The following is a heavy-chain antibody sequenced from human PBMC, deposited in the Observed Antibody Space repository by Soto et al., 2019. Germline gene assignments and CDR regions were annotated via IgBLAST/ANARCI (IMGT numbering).Heavy chain of an antibody. J-gene: IGHJ5*02. CDR3: ARVGPNPLYVVFSVMTTIWFDP. V-gene: IGHV4-34*01. D-gene: IGHD3-22*01. CDR2: INHSGST. CDR1: GGSFSGYY. Sequence: SETLSLTCAVYGGSFSGYYWSWIRQPPGKGLEWIGEINHSGSTNYNPSLKSRVTISVDTSKNQFSLKLSSVTAADTAVYYCARVGPNPLYVVFSVMTTIWFDPWCQ.